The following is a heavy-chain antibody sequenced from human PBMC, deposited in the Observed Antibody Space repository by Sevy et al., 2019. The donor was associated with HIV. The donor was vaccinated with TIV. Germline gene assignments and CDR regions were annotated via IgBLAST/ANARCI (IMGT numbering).Heavy chain of an antibody. CDR2: IHNSGDTK. Sequence: GGSLRLSCAASGFTFSNYGMNWVRQAPGKGLEWVSVIHNSGDTKQYADSVKGGFTISRDDSENTLYLQMNSLRAEDTAVYYCVKGGSIAAAGNDAFGIWGQGTMVTVSS. V-gene: IGHV3-23*01. J-gene: IGHJ3*02. CDR3: VKGGSIAAAGNDAFGI. D-gene: IGHD6-13*01. CDR1: GFTFSNYG.